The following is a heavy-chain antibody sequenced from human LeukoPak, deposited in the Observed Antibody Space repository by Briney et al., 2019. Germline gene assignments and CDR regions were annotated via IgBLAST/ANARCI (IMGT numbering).Heavy chain of an antibody. D-gene: IGHD3-22*01. Sequence: GGSLRLSCAASGFTFSSYGMHWVRQAPGKGLEWVAVISYDESNKYYADSVKGRFTISRDNSKNTLYLQMNSLRPEDTAVYYCAKDNFRDGSGYYGVNWGQGTLVTVSS. V-gene: IGHV3-30*18. CDR2: ISYDESNK. J-gene: IGHJ4*02. CDR3: AKDNFRDGSGYYGVN. CDR1: GFTFSSYG.